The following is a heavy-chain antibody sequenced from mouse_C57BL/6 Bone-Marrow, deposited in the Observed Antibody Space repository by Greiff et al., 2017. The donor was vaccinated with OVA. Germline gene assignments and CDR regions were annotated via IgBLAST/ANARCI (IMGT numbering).Heavy chain of an antibody. D-gene: IGHD2-13*01. CDR3: ARGKGYGDVYAIDY. CDR1: GYTFTSYW. CDR2: IDPSDSEP. V-gene: IGHV1-52*01. J-gene: IGHJ4*01. Sequence: QVQLQQPGAELVRPGSSVKLSCKASGYTFTSYWLHWVKQRPIQGLEWIGNIDPSDSEPHYNQKFKDKATLTVDKSSSTAYMQLSSLTSEDSAVYYGARGKGYGDVYAIDYWGQGTSVTVSA.